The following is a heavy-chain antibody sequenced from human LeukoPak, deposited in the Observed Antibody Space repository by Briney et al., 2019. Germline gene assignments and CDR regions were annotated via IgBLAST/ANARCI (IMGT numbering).Heavy chain of an antibody. CDR2: IWYDGSNK. CDR1: GFTFSSYG. J-gene: IGHJ4*02. Sequence: GRSLRLSCAASGFTFSSYGMHWVRQAPGKGLERVAVIWYDGSNKYYADSVKGRFTISRDNSKNTLYLQMNSLRAEDTAVYYCARHYYRSGSYYNGSDYWGQGTLVTVSS. CDR3: ARHYYRSGSYYNGSDY. V-gene: IGHV3-33*01. D-gene: IGHD3-10*01.